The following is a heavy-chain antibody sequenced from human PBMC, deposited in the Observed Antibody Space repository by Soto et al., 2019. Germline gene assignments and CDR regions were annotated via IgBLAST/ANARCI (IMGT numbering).Heavy chain of an antibody. CDR2: ISSSSSYI. Sequence: EVQLVESGGGLVKPGGSLRLSCAASGFTFSSYSMNWVRQAPGKGLEWVSSISSSSSYIYYADSVKGRFTISRDNAKNSLYLQMNSLRAEDTAVYYCARDRVVGYCSSTSCYLNDAFDIWGQGTMVTGSS. D-gene: IGHD2-2*01. CDR1: GFTFSSYS. V-gene: IGHV3-21*01. CDR3: ARDRVVGYCSSTSCYLNDAFDI. J-gene: IGHJ3*02.